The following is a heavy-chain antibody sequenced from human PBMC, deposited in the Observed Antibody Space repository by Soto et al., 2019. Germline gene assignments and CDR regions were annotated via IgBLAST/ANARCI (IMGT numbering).Heavy chain of an antibody. Sequence: EVQLLESGGDSVQPGGSVRLSCAGSGFTLINYAMNWVRQAPGKGLEWVSTISGGGAATFFADSVRGRFTFSRDKSKNTVTLQVHSLGVDDPAVYYCPRKVVRSTSRPNYWYCDLWGRGTLVTVSS. CDR1: GFTLINYA. V-gene: IGHV3-23*01. D-gene: IGHD2-2*01. J-gene: IGHJ2*01. CDR2: ISGGGAAT. CDR3: PRKVVRSTSRPNYWYCDL.